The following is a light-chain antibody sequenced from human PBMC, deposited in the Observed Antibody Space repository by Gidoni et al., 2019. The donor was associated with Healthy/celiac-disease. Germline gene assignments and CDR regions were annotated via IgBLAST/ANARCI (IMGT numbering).Light chain of an antibody. V-gene: IGLV1-36*01. J-gene: IGLJ3*02. CDR1: SSNIGNNA. CDR2: YDD. Sequence: QSVLTQPPSVSEAPRQRVTISCSGSSSNIGNNAEHWSQQLPGKAPKLLIYYDDLLPSGVSDRFSGSKSGTSASLAISGLQSEDEADYYCAAWDDSLNGWVFGGGTKLTV. CDR3: AAWDDSLNGWV.